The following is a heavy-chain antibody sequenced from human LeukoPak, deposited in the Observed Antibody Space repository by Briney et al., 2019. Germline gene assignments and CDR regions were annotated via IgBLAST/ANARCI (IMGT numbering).Heavy chain of an antibody. CDR2: INPNSDGT. CDR1: GYTFTGYC. V-gene: IGHV1-2*02. J-gene: IGHJ6*02. Sequence: ASVKVSCKASGYTFTGYCMHWVRQAPGQGLEWMGWINPNSDGTNYAQKFQGRVTMTRDTSISTAYMELSRLRSDDTAVYYCASAAGTDYYGMDVWGQGTTVTVSS. CDR3: ASAAGTDYYGMDV. D-gene: IGHD6-13*01.